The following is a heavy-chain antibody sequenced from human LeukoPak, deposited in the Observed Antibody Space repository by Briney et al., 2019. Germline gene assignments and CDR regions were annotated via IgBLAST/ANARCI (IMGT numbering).Heavy chain of an antibody. CDR3: ARVGGSSDFDY. D-gene: IGHD3-10*01. J-gene: IGHJ4*02. CDR1: GFTFSSYW. CDR2: IDTDGSST. V-gene: IGHV3-74*01. Sequence: PGGSLRLSCAASGFTFSSYWMHWVRQAPGKGLVWVSRIDTDGSSTSYPDSVEGRFTVSRDNAKYTLYLQMNSLRAEDTAVYYCARVGGSSDFDYWGQGTLVTVSS.